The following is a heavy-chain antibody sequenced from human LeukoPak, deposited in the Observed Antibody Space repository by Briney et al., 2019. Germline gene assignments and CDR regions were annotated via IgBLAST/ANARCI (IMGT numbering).Heavy chain of an antibody. CDR1: GYSFIRYA. Sequence: ASVKVSCKASGYSFIRYAITWVRQAPGQGLEWIGWISTYNGNTNYAQSLQGRLTLTTDTSTNTAYMELRSLRSDDTAVYYCASDRSYDKGPLDYWGQGTLVTVSS. D-gene: IGHD3-22*01. CDR3: ASDRSYDKGPLDY. CDR2: ISTYNGNT. V-gene: IGHV1-18*01. J-gene: IGHJ4*02.